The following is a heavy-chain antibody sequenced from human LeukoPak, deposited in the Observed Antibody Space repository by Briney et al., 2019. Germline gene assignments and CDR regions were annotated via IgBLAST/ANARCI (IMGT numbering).Heavy chain of an antibody. V-gene: IGHV3-21*01. D-gene: IGHD1-20*01. CDR1: GFTVCSNY. J-gene: IGHJ4*02. CDR2: ISSSNSFI. Sequence: GGSLRLSCAASGFTVCSNYMSWVRQAPGKGLEWVSSISSSNSFIYYADSMKGRFTISRDNAKNSLYLQMNSLRAEDTAVYYCARGTNWSPLDFDYWGQGTLVTVSS. CDR3: ARGTNWSPLDFDY.